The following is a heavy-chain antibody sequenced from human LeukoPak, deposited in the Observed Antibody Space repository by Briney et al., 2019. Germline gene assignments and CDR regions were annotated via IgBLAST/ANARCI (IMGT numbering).Heavy chain of an antibody. CDR1: GVSINSSSYY. Sequence: SETLSLTCTVSGVSINSSSYYWGWIRQPPGKGLEWIGRIYYSGSTYYNPSLKSRVTISVDTSKNQFSLNLSSVTAADTAVYYCAREGAYYDGDVWGQGTTVTVSS. CDR3: AREGAYYDGDV. J-gene: IGHJ6*02. V-gene: IGHV4-39*07. CDR2: IYYSGST. D-gene: IGHD3-22*01.